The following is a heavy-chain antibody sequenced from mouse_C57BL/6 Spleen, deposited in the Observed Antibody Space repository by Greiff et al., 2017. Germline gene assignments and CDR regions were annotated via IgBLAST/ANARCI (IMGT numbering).Heavy chain of an antibody. CDR3: ARRGSSYEFAY. V-gene: IGHV1-69*01. CDR2: IDPSDSYT. D-gene: IGHD1-1*01. Sequence: QVQLKQPGAELVMPGASVKLSCKASGYTFTSYWMHWVKQRPGQGLEWIGEIDPSDSYTNYNQKFKGKSTLTVDKSSSTAYMQLSSLTSEDSAVYYCARRGSSYEFAYWGQGTLVTVSA. CDR1: GYTFTSYW. J-gene: IGHJ3*01.